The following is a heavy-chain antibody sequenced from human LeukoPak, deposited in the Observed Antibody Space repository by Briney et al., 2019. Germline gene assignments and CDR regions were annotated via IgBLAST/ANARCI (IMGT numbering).Heavy chain of an antibody. J-gene: IGHJ4*02. CDR2: ISGSGGST. Sequence: GGSLRLSCAASGFTFSSYPMRWFRQPPGKGLEWVSAISGSGGSTYYADSVKGRFTISRDNSKNTLYLQMNSLRAEDTAVYYCANRAGAIDYWGQGTLVTVSS. D-gene: IGHD3-10*01. CDR1: GFTFSSYP. CDR3: ANRAGAIDY. V-gene: IGHV3-23*01.